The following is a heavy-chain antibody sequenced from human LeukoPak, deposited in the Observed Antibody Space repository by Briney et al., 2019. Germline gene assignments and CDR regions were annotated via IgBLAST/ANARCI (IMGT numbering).Heavy chain of an antibody. V-gene: IGHV3-11*04. CDR3: ARDSPRWLATFDY. J-gene: IGHJ4*02. CDR2: ISSSGSTI. D-gene: IGHD6-19*01. Sequence: GGSLRLSCAASGFTFSDYYMSWIRQAPGKGLEWVSYISSSGSTIYYADSVKGRFTISRDNAKNSLYLQMNSLRAEDTAVYYCARDSPRWLATFDYWGQGTLVTVSS. CDR1: GFTFSDYY.